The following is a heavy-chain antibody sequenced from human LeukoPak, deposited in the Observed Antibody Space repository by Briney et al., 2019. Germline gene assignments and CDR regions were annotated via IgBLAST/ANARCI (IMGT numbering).Heavy chain of an antibody. D-gene: IGHD6-19*01. Sequence: SGRSLRLSCAASGFTFSSYAMHWVRQAPGKGLEWVAVISYDGSNKYYADSVKGRFTISRDNSKNTLYLQMNSLRAEDTAVYYCARDRGLRAVAADYWGQGTLVTVSS. J-gene: IGHJ4*02. CDR2: ISYDGSNK. CDR1: GFTFSSYA. CDR3: ARDRGLRAVAADY. V-gene: IGHV3-30-3*01.